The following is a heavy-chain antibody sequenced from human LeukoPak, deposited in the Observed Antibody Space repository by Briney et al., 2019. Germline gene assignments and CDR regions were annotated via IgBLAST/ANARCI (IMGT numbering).Heavy chain of an antibody. CDR2: ILYDGSLE. CDR3: ARGAILGGYNLIDD. V-gene: IGHV3-30*04. D-gene: IGHD1-26*01. CDR1: GFSFGTYA. J-gene: IGHJ4*02. Sequence: PGGSLRLSCAASGFSFGTYAMHWVRQAPGKGPEWVALILYDGSLENTADSVRGRFIISRDNSKNTLFLQMNSLRIEDTAVYYCARGAILGGYNLIDDWGQGTLVTVSS.